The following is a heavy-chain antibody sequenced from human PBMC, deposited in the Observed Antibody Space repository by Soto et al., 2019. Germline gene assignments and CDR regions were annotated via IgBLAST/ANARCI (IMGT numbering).Heavy chain of an antibody. CDR2: ITSYNGDT. CDR1: GYTFTSSA. CDR3: ARRGRYSSSEGIYYYGMDV. J-gene: IGHJ6*02. Sequence: QVQLVQSGAEVKKPGASVKVSCKASGYTFTSSAISWVRLAPGQGLEWMGWITSYNGDTNYAQKFQGRLTVTTDTSTSTAQMELRGLRSDDTAVYYCARRGRYSSSEGIYYYGMDVWGQGTTVTVSS. D-gene: IGHD6-6*01. V-gene: IGHV1-18*01.